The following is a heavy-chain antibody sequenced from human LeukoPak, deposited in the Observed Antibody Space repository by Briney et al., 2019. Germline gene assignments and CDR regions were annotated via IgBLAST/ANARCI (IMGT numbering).Heavy chain of an antibody. D-gene: IGHD1-26*01. CDR1: GGSISSGSYY. J-gene: IGHJ4*02. V-gene: IGHV4-61*02. Sequence: SETLSLTCTVSGGSISSGSYYWSWIRQPAGKGLEWIGRIYTSGSTNYNPSLKSRVTISVDTSKNQFSLKLSSVTAADTAVYYCAREGDSGSSMSHHFDYWGQGTLVTVSS. CDR2: IYTSGST. CDR3: AREGDSGSSMSHHFDY.